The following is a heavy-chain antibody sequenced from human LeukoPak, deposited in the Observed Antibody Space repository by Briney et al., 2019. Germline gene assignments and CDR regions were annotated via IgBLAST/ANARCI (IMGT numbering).Heavy chain of an antibody. CDR1: GYSISSGYY. CDR2: IYHSGST. D-gene: IGHD3-10*01. Sequence: SETLSLTCTVSGYSISSGYYWGWIRQPPGKGLEWIGSIYHSGSTYYNPSLKSRVTISVDTSKNQFSLKLSSVTAADTAVYYCARERSMVQGISWFDPWGQGTLVTVSS. V-gene: IGHV4-38-2*02. CDR3: ARERSMVQGISWFDP. J-gene: IGHJ5*02.